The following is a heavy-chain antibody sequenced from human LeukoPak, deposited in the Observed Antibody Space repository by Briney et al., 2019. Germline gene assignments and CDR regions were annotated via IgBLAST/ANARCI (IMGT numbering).Heavy chain of an antibody. V-gene: IGHV4-59*01. CDR1: GGSISSYY. CDR3: ASKGRLRGAFDI. CDR2: IYYSGST. Sequence: PSETLSLTCTVPGGSISSYYWSWIRQPPGKGLEWIGYIYYSGSTNYNPSLKSRVTISVDTSKNQFSLKLSSVTAADTAAYYCASKGRLRGAFDIWGKGTMVTVSS. J-gene: IGHJ3*02. D-gene: IGHD3-22*01.